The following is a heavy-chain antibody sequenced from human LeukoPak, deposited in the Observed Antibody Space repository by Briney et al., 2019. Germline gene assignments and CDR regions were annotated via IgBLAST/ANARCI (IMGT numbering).Heavy chain of an antibody. D-gene: IGHD3-22*01. CDR2: IYYSGIT. J-gene: IGHJ3*02. Sequence: PSETLSLTCTVSGGSISSGDYYWSWIRQPPGTGLEWIGYIYYSGITYYNPSLKSRVTISVDTSKNQFSLKLSSVTAADTAVYYCARDSPSDLYDSSGSYQSDAFDIWGQGTMVTVSS. CDR3: ARDSPSDLYDSSGSYQSDAFDI. CDR1: GGSISSGDYY. V-gene: IGHV4-30-4*01.